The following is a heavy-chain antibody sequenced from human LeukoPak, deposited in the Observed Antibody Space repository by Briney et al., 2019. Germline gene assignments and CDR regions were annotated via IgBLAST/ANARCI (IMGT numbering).Heavy chain of an antibody. CDR2: IYSSGSA. CDR3: ARNVGGSSYGSAFWYFDL. CDR1: GVSIGSYY. D-gene: IGHD1-26*01. V-gene: IGHV4-4*07. Sequence: WETLSLTCTVSGVSIGSYYWSWIRQPAGKGLEWIGRIYSSGSANYNPSLKSRVSISADKSKKQFALKLTSVTAADTGVYYCARNVGGSSYGSAFWYFDLWGRGTLVAASS. J-gene: IGHJ2*01.